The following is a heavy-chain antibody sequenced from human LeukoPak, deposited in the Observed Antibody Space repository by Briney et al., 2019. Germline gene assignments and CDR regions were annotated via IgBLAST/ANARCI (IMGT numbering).Heavy chain of an antibody. D-gene: IGHD3-3*01. Sequence: ASVKVSCKAFGYTFTKEAISWVRQAPGQGLEWMGWINPNSGGTNYAQKFQGRVTMTRDTSISTVYMELTRLKSDDTAVYYCTREGPQLRFLEWLIFYFDYWGQGALVTVSP. CDR2: INPNSGGT. CDR3: TREGPQLRFLEWLIFYFDY. V-gene: IGHV1-2*02. J-gene: IGHJ4*02. CDR1: GYTFTKEA.